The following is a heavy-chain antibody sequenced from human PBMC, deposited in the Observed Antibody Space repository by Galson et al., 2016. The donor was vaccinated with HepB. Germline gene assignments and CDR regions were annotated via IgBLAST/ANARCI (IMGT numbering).Heavy chain of an antibody. CDR3: VKATLASVTGRDAFDL. Sequence: SLRLSCAASGFVFHEFAIHWVRQVPGKGLQWVSGIGWNSGNSAYEDSVKGRFTISRANGKTSLYLQMDSLRAEDTAVYYCVKATLASVTGRDAFDLWGQGTMVTVSS. D-gene: IGHD1-14*01. CDR1: GFVFHEFA. CDR2: IGWNSGNS. J-gene: IGHJ3*01. V-gene: IGHV3-9*01.